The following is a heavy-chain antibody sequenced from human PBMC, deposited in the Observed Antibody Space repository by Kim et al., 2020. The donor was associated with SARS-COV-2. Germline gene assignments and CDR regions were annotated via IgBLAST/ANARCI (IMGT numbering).Heavy chain of an antibody. V-gene: IGHV3-23*01. J-gene: IGHJ5*02. CDR1: GFTFSSYA. CDR3: AGKDRGILWSRQNNWFDP. D-gene: IGHD2-21*01. Sequence: GGSLRLSCAASGFTFSSYAMSWVRQAPGKGLEWVSAISGSGGSTYYADSVKGRFTISRDNSKNTLYLQMNSLRAEDTAVYYCAGKDRGILWSRQNNWFDPWGQGTLVTVSS. CDR2: ISGSGGST.